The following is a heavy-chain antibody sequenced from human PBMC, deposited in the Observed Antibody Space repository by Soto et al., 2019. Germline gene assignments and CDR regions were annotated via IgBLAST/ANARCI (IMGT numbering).Heavy chain of an antibody. Sequence: EVQLVESGGGLVQPGGSLRLSCAASGFTFSSYSMNWVRQAPGQGLEWVSYISSSSSTIYYADSVKGRFTISRDNAKNSLNLQMNSLRAEDTAVYYCAGDKVWELELIYGAFDIWGQGTMVTVAS. CDR2: ISSSSSTI. D-gene: IGHD1-7*01. J-gene: IGHJ3*02. CDR3: AGDKVWELELIYGAFDI. CDR1: GFTFSSYS. V-gene: IGHV3-48*01.